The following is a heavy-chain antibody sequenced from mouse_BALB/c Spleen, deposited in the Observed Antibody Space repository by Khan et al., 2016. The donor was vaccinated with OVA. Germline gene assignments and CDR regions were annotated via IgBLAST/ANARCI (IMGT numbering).Heavy chain of an antibody. CDR2: ISYSGRT. Sequence: EVQLQESGPGLVKPSQSLSLTCTVTGYSITSDYARNWIRQFPGNKLEWMGYISYSGRTSYNPSLKSRISITRDTSKNQFFLQLNSVTTEDTATYDSAESVTITTVVATDFDYWGQGTTLTVSS. J-gene: IGHJ2*01. V-gene: IGHV3-2*02. CDR1: GYSITSDYA. CDR3: AESVTITTVVATDFDY. D-gene: IGHD1-1*01.